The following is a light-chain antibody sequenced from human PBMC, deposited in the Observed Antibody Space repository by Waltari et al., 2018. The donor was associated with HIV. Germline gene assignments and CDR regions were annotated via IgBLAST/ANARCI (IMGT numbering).Light chain of an antibody. J-gene: IGKJ1*01. CDR1: QGIDDK. Sequence: ETVMTQSPGTLSASPGATVTLSCTRGQGIDDKLAWYKQKPGQSPRPLIYAASTGATSVPGRFSGSGSGTQFTLTISNLQSEDSAVYYCQQYKNWPPLTFGQGTKVEIK. CDR3: QQYKNWPPLT. CDR2: AAS. V-gene: IGKV3-15*01.